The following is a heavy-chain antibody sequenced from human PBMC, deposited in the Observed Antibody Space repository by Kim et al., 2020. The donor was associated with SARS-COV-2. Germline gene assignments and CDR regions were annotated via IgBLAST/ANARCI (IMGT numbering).Heavy chain of an antibody. D-gene: IGHD3-10*01. Sequence: GGSLRLSCTASGFTFGDYSMSWVRQAPGKGLEWVGFIRSKAYGGTTEYAASVKGRFTISRDDSKSIAYLQMNSLKTEDTAVYYCTRLKVRGVDDAFDIWGQGTMVTVSS. J-gene: IGHJ3*02. CDR1: GFTFGDYS. V-gene: IGHV3-49*04. CDR2: IRSKAYGGTT. CDR3: TRLKVRGVDDAFDI.